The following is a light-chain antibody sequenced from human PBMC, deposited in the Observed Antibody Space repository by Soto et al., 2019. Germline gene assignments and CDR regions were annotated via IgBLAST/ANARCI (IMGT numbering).Light chain of an antibody. V-gene: IGLV2-8*01. CDR3: SSYAGSNNWV. CDR2: EVS. Sequence: QSVLTQPPSVSGAPGQRVTISCTGTSSDVGGYNYVSWYQQHPGKAPKLMIYEVSKRPSGVPDRFSGSKSGNTASLTVSGLQAEDEADYYCSSYAGSNNWVFGGGTKVTVL. CDR1: SSDVGGYNY. J-gene: IGLJ3*02.